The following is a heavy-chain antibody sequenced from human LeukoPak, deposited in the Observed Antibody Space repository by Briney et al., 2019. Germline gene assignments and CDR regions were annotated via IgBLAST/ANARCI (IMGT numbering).Heavy chain of an antibody. CDR3: ARHPPYYDFWSGPYNWFDP. CDR2: IYYSGST. J-gene: IGHJ5*02. V-gene: IGHV4-39*01. Sequence: SETLSLTCTVSGGSISSSSYYWGWIRQPPGKGLEWIGSIYYSGSTYYNPSLKGRVTISVDTSKNQFSLKLSSVTAADTAVYYCARHPPYYDFWSGPYNWFDPWGQGTLVTVSS. D-gene: IGHD3-3*01. CDR1: GGSISSSSYY.